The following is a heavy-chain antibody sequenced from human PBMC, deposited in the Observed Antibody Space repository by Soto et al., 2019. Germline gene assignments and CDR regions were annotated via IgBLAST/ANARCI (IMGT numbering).Heavy chain of an antibody. CDR1: GDSVSSNSAA. V-gene: IGHV6-1*01. Sequence: PSQTLSLTCAISGDSVSSNSAAWNWIRLSPSRGLEWLARTYYRSRWYNDYAVSVRSRITVNPDTSKNQFSLQLTSVTPEDTAVYYCAGTTSHQWYYMDVWRKGTTVTSP. D-gene: IGHD1-7*01. J-gene: IGHJ6*03. CDR3: AGTTSHQWYYMDV. CDR2: TYYRSRWYN.